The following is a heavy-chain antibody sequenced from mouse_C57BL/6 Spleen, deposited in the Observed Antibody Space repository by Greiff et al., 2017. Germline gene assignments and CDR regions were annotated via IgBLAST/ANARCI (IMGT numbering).Heavy chain of an antibody. Sequence: VQLQQSGAELVRPGASVKLSCTASGFNIKDAYMHWVKQRPEQGLEWIGWIDPENGDTEYASKFQGKATITADTSSNTAYLQLSSLTSEDTAVYYCTTEAVFAYWGQGTLVTVSA. J-gene: IGHJ3*01. CDR3: TTEAVFAY. CDR1: GFNIKDAY. CDR2: IDPENGDT. V-gene: IGHV14-4*01.